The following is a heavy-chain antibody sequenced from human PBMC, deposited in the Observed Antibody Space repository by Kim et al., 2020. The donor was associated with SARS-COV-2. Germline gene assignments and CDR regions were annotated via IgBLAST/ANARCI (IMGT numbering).Heavy chain of an antibody. D-gene: IGHD3-22*01. J-gene: IGHJ6*02. Sequence: GGSLRLSCAASGFTFSDYYMSWIRQAPGKGLEWVSYISSSGSTIYYADSVKGRFTISRDNAKNSLYLQMNSLRAEDTAVYYCARDQLSSSGYLYYYYYYGMDVWGQGTTVTVSS. V-gene: IGHV3-11*01. CDR3: ARDQLSSSGYLYYYYYYGMDV. CDR2: ISSSGSTI. CDR1: GFTFSDYY.